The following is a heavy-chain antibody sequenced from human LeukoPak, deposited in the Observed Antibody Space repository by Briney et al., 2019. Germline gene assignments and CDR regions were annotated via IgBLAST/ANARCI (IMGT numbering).Heavy chain of an antibody. CDR1: GFTFSSYW. V-gene: IGHV3-7*01. J-gene: IGHJ6*02. CDR3: ARDSSYYDSSGRSYYYYGMDV. CDR2: IKQDGSEK. D-gene: IGHD3-22*01. Sequence: GGSLRLSCAAFGFTFSSYWMSWVRQAPGKGLEWVANIKQDGSEKYYVDSAKGRFTISRDNAKNSLYLQMNSLRAEDTAVYYCARDSSYYDSSGRSYYYYGMDVWGQGTTVTVSS.